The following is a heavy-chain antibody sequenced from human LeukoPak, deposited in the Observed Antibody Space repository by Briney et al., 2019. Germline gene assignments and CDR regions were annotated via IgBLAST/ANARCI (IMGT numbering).Heavy chain of an antibody. Sequence: PGGSLRLSCEASGFTFSSYTMSWVRQAPGKGLEWVSVISISAGTTFYADSVKGRFTISRDNSKNTLYLQMNSLRAEDTAVYYCARDRSSGWSGDYWGQGTLVTVSS. J-gene: IGHJ4*02. CDR3: ARDRSSGWSGDY. D-gene: IGHD6-19*01. V-gene: IGHV3-23*01. CDR2: ISISAGTT. CDR1: GFTFSSYT.